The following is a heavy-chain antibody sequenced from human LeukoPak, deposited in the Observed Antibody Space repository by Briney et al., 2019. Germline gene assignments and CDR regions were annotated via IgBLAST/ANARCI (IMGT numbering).Heavy chain of an antibody. V-gene: IGHV4-59*01. Sequence: PSETLSLTCTVSGGSINSYYWSWIRQPPGKGLEWIGFIYYSGSANYNPSLKSRVTISVDTSNNQFSLKLSSVTAADTAVYYCARLSSGYYLAYWGQGTLVTVS. CDR2: IYYSGSA. J-gene: IGHJ4*02. CDR3: ARLSSGYYLAY. D-gene: IGHD3-22*01. CDR1: GGSINSYY.